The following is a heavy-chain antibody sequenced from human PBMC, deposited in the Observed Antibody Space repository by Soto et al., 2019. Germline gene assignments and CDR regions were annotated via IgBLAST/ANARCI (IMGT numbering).Heavy chain of an antibody. CDR1: GFPVSDYY. D-gene: IGHD2-21*01. CDR3: ARGGGGGRFEH. V-gene: IGHV3-11*06. CDR2: ISPKSTYT. Sequence: QVHLVESGGCLVKPGGSLRLSCATSGFPVSDYYMSWIRQAPGKGLEWLSHISPKSTYTNYADSVKGRLTISRDNTKSSLFLQMNSLGVEDTAVYYCARGGGGGRFEHWGQGVLVTVSS. J-gene: IGHJ4*02.